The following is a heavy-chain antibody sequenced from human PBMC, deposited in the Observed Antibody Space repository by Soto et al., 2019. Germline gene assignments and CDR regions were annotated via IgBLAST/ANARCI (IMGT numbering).Heavy chain of an antibody. V-gene: IGHV3-21*01. J-gene: IGHJ6*02. D-gene: IGHD2-2*02. CDR1: GFTFSSYS. CDR3: ARDGPGVPAAIDYYYYGMDV. CDR2: ISSSSSYI. Sequence: PGGSLRLSCAASGFTFSSYSMNWVRQAPGKGLEWVSSISSSSSYIYYADSVKGRFTISRDNAKNSLYLQMNSLRAEDTAVYYCARDGPGVPAAIDYYYYGMDVWGQGTTVTVSS.